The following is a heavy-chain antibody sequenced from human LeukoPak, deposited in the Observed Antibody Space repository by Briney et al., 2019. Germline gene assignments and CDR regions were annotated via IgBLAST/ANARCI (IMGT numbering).Heavy chain of an antibody. Sequence: GGSLRLSCAASGFTFSSYSMTWVRQAPGKGLEWVSYISSSSTTIYYGGSVKGRFTVSRDNAKNSLYLQMNSLRAEDTAVYFCARDSYSKNDYWGQGTLVTVSS. CDR2: ISSSSTTI. V-gene: IGHV3-48*01. CDR1: GFTFSSYS. J-gene: IGHJ4*02. CDR3: ARDSYSKNDY. D-gene: IGHD4-11*01.